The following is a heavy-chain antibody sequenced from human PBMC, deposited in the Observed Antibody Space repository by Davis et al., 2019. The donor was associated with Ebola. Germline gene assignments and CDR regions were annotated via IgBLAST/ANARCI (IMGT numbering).Heavy chain of an antibody. CDR3: ARASYSGYDFTGHYFDY. D-gene: IGHD5-12*01. Sequence: GESLKISCAASGFTFSSYSMNWVRQAPGKGLEWVSSISSSSSYIYYADSVKGRFTISRDNAKNSLYLQMNSLRAEGTAVYYCARASYSGYDFTGHYFDYWGQGTLVTVSS. V-gene: IGHV3-21*01. CDR2: ISSSSSYI. J-gene: IGHJ4*02. CDR1: GFTFSSYS.